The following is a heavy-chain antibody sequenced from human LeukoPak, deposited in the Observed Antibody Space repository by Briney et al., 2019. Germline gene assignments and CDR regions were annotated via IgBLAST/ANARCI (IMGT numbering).Heavy chain of an antibody. CDR2: IKQDGSEK. D-gene: IGHD1-26*01. V-gene: IGHV3-7*01. CDR3: ARDLIVGATPGDY. CDR1: GFTFSSYW. J-gene: IGHJ4*02. Sequence: PGGSLRLSCAASGFTFSSYWMSWVRQAPGKGLEWVANIKQDGSEKYYVDSVKGRFTISRDNAKNSLYLQMNSLRAEDTAVYHCARDLIVGATPGDYWGQGTLVTVSS.